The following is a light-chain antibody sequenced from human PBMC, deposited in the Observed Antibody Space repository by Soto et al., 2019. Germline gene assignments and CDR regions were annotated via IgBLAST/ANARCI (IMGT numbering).Light chain of an antibody. Sequence: DIVLTQSPATLSLSPGERATLSCRASQNIGSYLAWFQQKRGQAPRLLIYDASNRATGIPARFSGSGSGADFTLTISRLEPEDFAVYYCQQYGSSPPGFTFGPGTKVDIK. V-gene: IGKV3-20*01. CDR2: DAS. CDR3: QQYGSSPPGFT. J-gene: IGKJ3*01. CDR1: QNIGSY.